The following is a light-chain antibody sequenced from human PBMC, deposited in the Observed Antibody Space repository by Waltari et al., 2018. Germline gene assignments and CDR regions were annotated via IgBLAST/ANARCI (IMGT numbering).Light chain of an antibody. Sequence: IQMTQSPSSLSASVGDRVTITCRASQSISSSLNWYQQIPGKAPKLLIYVASTLQSGVPSRFSGSGSGTDFSLTITSLQSEDFATYYCQQTYSTPRTFGQGTKVEVK. CDR1: QSISSS. V-gene: IGKV1-39*01. CDR2: VAS. J-gene: IGKJ1*01. CDR3: QQTYSTPRT.